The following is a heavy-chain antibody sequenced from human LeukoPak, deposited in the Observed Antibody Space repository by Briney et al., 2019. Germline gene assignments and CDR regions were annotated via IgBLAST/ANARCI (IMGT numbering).Heavy chain of an antibody. CDR3: ARDAYGESPLPRY. J-gene: IGHJ4*02. CDR2: IYYSGST. CDR1: GGSISSYY. D-gene: IGHD3-10*01. Sequence: SETLSLTCTVSGGSISSYYWSWIRQPPGKGLEWIGYIYYSGSTNYNPSLKSRVTISVDTSKNQFSLKLSSVTAADTAVYYCARDAYGESPLPRYWGQGTLVTVSS. V-gene: IGHV4-59*12.